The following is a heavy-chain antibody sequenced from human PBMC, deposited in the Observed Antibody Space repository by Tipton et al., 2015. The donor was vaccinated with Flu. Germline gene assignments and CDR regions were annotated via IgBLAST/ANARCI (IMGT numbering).Heavy chain of an antibody. CDR1: GGSISSYY. CDR3: ARRSTTAAPHYFDY. CDR2: IYYRGST. Sequence: TLSLTCTVSGGSISSYYWSWIRQPPGKGLEWIGYIYYRGSTNYNPSLKSRVTISVDTSKHQFSLNLASVTAADTAVSYCARRSTTAAPHYFDYWGQGILVTVSS. J-gene: IGHJ4*02. V-gene: IGHV4-59*08. D-gene: IGHD1-1*01.